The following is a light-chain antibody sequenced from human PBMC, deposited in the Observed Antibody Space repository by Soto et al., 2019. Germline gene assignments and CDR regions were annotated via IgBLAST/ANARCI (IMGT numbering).Light chain of an antibody. CDR3: CSYAGSNYV. CDR2: EVS. J-gene: IGLJ1*01. CDR1: SSDVGNYNL. Sequence: QSGLTQPASVSGSPGQSITISCTGTSSDVGNYNLVSWYQHHPGKAPKLIIYEVSKRPSGVSNRFSGSKSGDTASLTISGLQAEDEADYYCCSYAGSNYVFGTGTKVTVL. V-gene: IGLV2-23*02.